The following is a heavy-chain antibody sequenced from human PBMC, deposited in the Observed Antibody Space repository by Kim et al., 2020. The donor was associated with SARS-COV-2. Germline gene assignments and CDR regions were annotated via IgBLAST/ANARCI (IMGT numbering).Heavy chain of an antibody. J-gene: IGHJ6*02. D-gene: IGHD6-13*01. V-gene: IGHV4-34*01. CDR3: ARGRPRIAAASQGGMDV. CDR2: INHSGST. Sequence: SETLSLTCAVYGGSFSGYYWSWIRQPPGKGLEWIGEINHSGSTNYNPSLKSRVTISVDTSKNQFSLKLSSVTAADTAVYYCARGRPRIAAASQGGMDVWGQGTTVTVSS. CDR1: GGSFSGYY.